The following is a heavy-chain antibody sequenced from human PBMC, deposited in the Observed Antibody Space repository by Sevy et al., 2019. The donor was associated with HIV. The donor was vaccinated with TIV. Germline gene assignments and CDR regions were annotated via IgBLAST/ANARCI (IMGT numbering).Heavy chain of an antibody. J-gene: IGHJ4*02. CDR3: ARVVGAARNYDY. V-gene: IGHV1-69*13. CDR1: GGTFSSYA. D-gene: IGHD1-26*01. Sequence: ASLKVSCKASGGTFSSYAISWVRQAPGQGLEWMGGIIPIFGTANYAQKFQGRVTITADESTSTAYMELSSLRSEDTAVYYCARVVGAARNYDYWGQGTLVTVSS. CDR2: IIPIFGTA.